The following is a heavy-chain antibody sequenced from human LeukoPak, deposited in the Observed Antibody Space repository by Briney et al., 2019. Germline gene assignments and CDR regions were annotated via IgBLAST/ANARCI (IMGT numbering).Heavy chain of an antibody. V-gene: IGHV4-39*07. Sequence: SETLSLTCTVSGGSISSNTYYWAWIRQPPGKGLEWIGSIYYSGSTYYNPSLKSRITISVDTSKNQFSLKLSSVTAADTAVYYCPRDQEVTNNWFDSWGQGTLVTVSS. D-gene: IGHD4-17*01. CDR3: PRDQEVTNNWFDS. J-gene: IGHJ5*01. CDR1: GGSISSNTYY. CDR2: IYYSGST.